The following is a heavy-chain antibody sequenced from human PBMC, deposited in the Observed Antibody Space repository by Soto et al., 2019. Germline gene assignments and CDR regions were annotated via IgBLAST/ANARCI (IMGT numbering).Heavy chain of an antibody. J-gene: IGHJ3*02. CDR3: ATATYFDFWSGAFNT. D-gene: IGHD3-3*01. V-gene: IGHV3-7*03. CDR1: GFPFNKYW. Sequence: GGSLRLSCAASGFPFNKYWMSWARQAPGKGLEWVANIKEDGSEQYYVDSVKGRFTISRDNANNSVYLQMSSLRAEDTAIYYCATATYFDFWSGAFNTWGQGTMVTVSS. CDR2: IKEDGSEQ.